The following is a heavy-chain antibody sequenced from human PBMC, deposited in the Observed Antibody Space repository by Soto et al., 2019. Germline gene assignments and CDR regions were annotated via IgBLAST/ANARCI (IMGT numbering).Heavy chain of an antibody. D-gene: IGHD3-10*01. CDR2: IYHSGST. J-gene: IGHJ4*02. CDR3: ARDRGSGSYYYWSFDY. Sequence: QVQLQESGPGLVKPSGTLSLTCAVSSGSIDSSNWWSWVRQPPGKGLEWSGAIYHSGSTNYNPSLKSRVTISVDKSKHHLSLKLTSVTGADTAVYYCARDRGSGSYYYWSFDYWGQGTLVTVSS. V-gene: IGHV4-4*02. CDR1: SGSIDSSNW.